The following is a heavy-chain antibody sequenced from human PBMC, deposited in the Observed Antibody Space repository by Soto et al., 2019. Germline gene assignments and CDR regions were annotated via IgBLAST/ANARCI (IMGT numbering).Heavy chain of an antibody. CDR1: GFPFSSYG. CDR3: AKDLHILTGFFWSAFDI. D-gene: IGHD3-9*01. Sequence: PGGSLRLSCAASGFPFSSYGMHWVRQAPGKGLEWVAVISYDGSNKYYADSVKGRFTISRDNSKDTLYLQMNSLRAEDTAVYYCAKDLHILTGFFWSAFDIWGQGTMVTVSS. J-gene: IGHJ3*02. CDR2: ISYDGSNK. V-gene: IGHV3-30*18.